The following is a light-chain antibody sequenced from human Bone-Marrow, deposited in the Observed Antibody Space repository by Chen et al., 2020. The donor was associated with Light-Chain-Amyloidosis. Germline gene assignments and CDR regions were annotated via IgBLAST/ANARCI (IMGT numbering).Light chain of an antibody. Sequence: SYVLTQPSSVSVAPGQTATIACGGNNIGFTSVPWYQQTPGQAPLLVVYDDSDRPSGIPERLSGCNSGNTATLTISRVEAGDEADYYCQVWDRSSDGPVFGGGTKLTVL. J-gene: IGLJ3*02. CDR2: DDS. V-gene: IGLV3-21*02. CDR3: QVWDRSSDGPV. CDR1: NIGFTS.